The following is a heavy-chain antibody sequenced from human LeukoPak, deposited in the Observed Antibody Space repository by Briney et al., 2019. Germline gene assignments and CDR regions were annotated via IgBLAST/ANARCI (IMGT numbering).Heavy chain of an antibody. Sequence: ASVKVSCKASGYTFTGYYMHWVRQAPGQGLEWMGWINPNSGGTNYAQKFQGRVTMTRDTSISTAYMELSRLRSDDTAVYYCARFYGNYQPADYWGQGTLVTVSS. CDR1: GYTFTGYY. CDR3: ARFYGNYQPADY. V-gene: IGHV1-2*02. D-gene: IGHD4-11*01. CDR2: INPNSGGT. J-gene: IGHJ4*02.